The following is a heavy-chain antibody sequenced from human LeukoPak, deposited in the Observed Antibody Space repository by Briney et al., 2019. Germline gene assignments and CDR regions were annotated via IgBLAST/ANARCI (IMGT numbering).Heavy chain of an antibody. CDR3: ARSVYDTSGGGAFDI. J-gene: IGHJ3*02. V-gene: IGHV4-4*02. D-gene: IGHD3-22*01. CDR1: GGSFSSSNW. Sequence: SETLSLTCAVSGGSFSSSNWWSWVRQPPGKGLEWIGEIYHSGSTNYNPSLKSRVTISVDKSKNQFSLKLISVTAADTAFYYCARSVYDTSGGGAFDIWGQGTLVTVSS. CDR2: IYHSGST.